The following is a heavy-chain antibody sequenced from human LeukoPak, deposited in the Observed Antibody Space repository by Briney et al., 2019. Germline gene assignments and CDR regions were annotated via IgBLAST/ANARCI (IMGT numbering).Heavy chain of an antibody. CDR1: GYTFTSYD. CDR3: ARGRRVGATRDFDY. Sequence: ASVKVSYKASGYTFTSYDINWVRQATGQGLEWMGWMNPNSGNTGYAQKFQGRVTTTRNTSISTAYMELSSLRSEDTAVYYCARGRRVGATRDFDYWGQGTLVTVSS. CDR2: MNPNSGNT. J-gene: IGHJ4*02. V-gene: IGHV1-8*01. D-gene: IGHD1-26*01.